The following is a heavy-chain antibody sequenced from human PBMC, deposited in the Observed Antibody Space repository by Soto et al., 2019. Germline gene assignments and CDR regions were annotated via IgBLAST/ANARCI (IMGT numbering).Heavy chain of an antibody. CDR1: GGSISSGDYY. V-gene: IGHV4-30-4*01. CDR2: IYYSGST. D-gene: IGHD2-2*01. CDR3: ARGCSSTSGYWFAGFDP. Sequence: QVQLQESGPGLVKPSQTLSLTCTVSGGSISSGDYYWSWIRQPPGKGLEWIGYIYYSGSTYYNPSLKSRGTISVDTSKNQFSLKLSAVTAADTAVYYCARGCSSTSGYWFAGFDPWGQGTLVTVSS. J-gene: IGHJ5*02.